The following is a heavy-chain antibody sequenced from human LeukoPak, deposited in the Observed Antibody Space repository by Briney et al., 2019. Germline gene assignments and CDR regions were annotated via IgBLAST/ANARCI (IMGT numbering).Heavy chain of an antibody. CDR3: ARIHCGGDCYSY. V-gene: IGHV1-2*02. D-gene: IGHD2-21*02. CDR1: GYTFTGYY. CDR2: INPNSGGT. Sequence: ASVTVSCTASGYTFTGYYMHWVRQAPGQGLEWMGWINPNSGGTNYAQKFQGRVTMTRDTSISTAYMELSRLRSDDTAVYYCARIHCGGDCYSYWGQGTLVTVSS. J-gene: IGHJ4*02.